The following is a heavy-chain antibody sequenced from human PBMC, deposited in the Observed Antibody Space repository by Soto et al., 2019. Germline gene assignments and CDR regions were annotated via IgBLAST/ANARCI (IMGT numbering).Heavy chain of an antibody. Sequence: GASVKVSCKASGYTFTGYYMHWVRQAPGQGLEWMGWINPNSGGTNYAQKFQGWVTMTRDTSISTAYMELSRLRSDDTAVYYCARGYDILTGYYSPLSDYWGQGTLVTVSS. CDR3: ARGYDILTGYYSPLSDY. D-gene: IGHD3-9*01. CDR2: INPNSGGT. CDR1: GYTFTGYY. V-gene: IGHV1-2*04. J-gene: IGHJ4*02.